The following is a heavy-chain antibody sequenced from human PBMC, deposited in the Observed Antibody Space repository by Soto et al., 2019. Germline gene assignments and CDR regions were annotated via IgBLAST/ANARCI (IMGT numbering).Heavy chain of an antibody. D-gene: IGHD2-21*02. J-gene: IGHJ4*02. CDR3: ASIPRRGYSYGIDY. CDR1: GGSISSGTSY. V-gene: IGHV4-31*03. Sequence: PSETLSLTCNVSGGSISSGTSYWTWIRQHPGEGLEWIGHIYFTGATYSNPSLRSRLTMSVDTSKNQFSLKLTSVTAADTATYYCASIPRRGYSYGIDYWGQGTRVTVSS. CDR2: IYFTGAT.